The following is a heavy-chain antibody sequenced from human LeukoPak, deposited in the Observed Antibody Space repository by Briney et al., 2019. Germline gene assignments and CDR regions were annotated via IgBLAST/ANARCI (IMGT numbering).Heavy chain of an antibody. D-gene: IGHD1-26*01. V-gene: IGHV4-38-2*02. J-gene: IGHJ4*02. Sequence: SETLSLTCTVSGYSISSGYYWGWIRQPPGKGLEWIGSIYHSGSTYYNPSLKSRVTISVDTSKNQFSLKLSSVTAADTAVYYCARSRSGSYFTFDYWGQGTLVTVSS. CDR3: ARSRSGSYFTFDY. CDR1: GYSISSGYY. CDR2: IYHSGST.